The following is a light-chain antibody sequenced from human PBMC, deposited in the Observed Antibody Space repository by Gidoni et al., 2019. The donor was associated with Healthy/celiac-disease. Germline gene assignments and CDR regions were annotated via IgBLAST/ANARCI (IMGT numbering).Light chain of an antibody. V-gene: IGKV3-20*01. Sequence: EIVLTQSPGTLSLSPGERATLSCRASQSVSSSYLAWYQQKPGQAPRLLIYGASSRATGIPDRFSGSGSGTDFTLTISRLEPEDFAVYYCQQYGSSRWTFXXXTKLEIK. CDR1: QSVSSSY. CDR2: GAS. CDR3: QQYGSSRWT. J-gene: IGKJ2*02.